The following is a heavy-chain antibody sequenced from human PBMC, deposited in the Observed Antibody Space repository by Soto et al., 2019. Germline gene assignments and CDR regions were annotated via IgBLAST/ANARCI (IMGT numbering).Heavy chain of an antibody. J-gene: IGHJ6*02. CDR3: AKNITVTTPHYRMDV. D-gene: IGHD4-17*01. CDR2: TSGSGGVT. CDR1: GLTFSSHA. Sequence: GGSLRLSCAASGLTFSSHAMSWVRQAPGKGLQWVSATSGSGGVTYYADSVKGRFTISRDNSKNTLYLQMNSLRAEDTAVYYCAKNITVTTPHYRMDVWGQGSTVTVSS. V-gene: IGHV3-23*01.